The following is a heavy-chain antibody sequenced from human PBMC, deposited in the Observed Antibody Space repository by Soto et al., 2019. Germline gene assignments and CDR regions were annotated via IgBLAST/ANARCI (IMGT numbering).Heavy chain of an antibody. D-gene: IGHD1-26*01. CDR2: ISYDSTKT. CDR3: ARTRSAWSDFHYYSLDV. CDR1: GFTFNSYG. V-gene: IGHV3-30*03. J-gene: IGHJ6*02. Sequence: QVQLVESGGGVVQPGRSLRLSCAASGFTFNSYGMHWVRQGPGNGLEWVAFISYDSTKTYYADSVKGRFTISSDNSNSALYVQMNSLTGDDTAVYYCARTRSAWSDFHYYSLDVWGQGTTVTVSS.